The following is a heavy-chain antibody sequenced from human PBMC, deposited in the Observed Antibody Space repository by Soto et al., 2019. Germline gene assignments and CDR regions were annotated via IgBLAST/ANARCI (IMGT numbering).Heavy chain of an antibody. V-gene: IGHV3-48*01. Sequence: GGSLRLSCAASGFTFSSYSMNWVRQAPGKGLEWVSYITTSSRTIYYADSVKGRFTISRDNAKDSLYPQVNSLRSEDTAVYYCARDWMVRGVITREYYYYMDVWGKGTTVTVSS. D-gene: IGHD3-10*01. CDR2: ITTSSRTI. CDR3: ARDWMVRGVITREYYYYMDV. CDR1: GFTFSSYS. J-gene: IGHJ6*03.